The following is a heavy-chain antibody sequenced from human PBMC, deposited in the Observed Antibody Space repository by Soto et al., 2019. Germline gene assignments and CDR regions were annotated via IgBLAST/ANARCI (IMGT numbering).Heavy chain of an antibody. Sequence: PGGSLKISCNVSGKTLINHWIAWVRQMPWKGLEWMGIIYPGDSDARYSPSFGGQVTISVDKSITTAYLQWSSLEASDSAMYYCARQGDMAATPADAFDIWGQGTMVTVSS. CDR1: GKTLINHW. J-gene: IGHJ3*02. V-gene: IGHV5-51*01. D-gene: IGHD3-16*01. CDR3: ARQGDMAATPADAFDI. CDR2: IYPGDSDA.